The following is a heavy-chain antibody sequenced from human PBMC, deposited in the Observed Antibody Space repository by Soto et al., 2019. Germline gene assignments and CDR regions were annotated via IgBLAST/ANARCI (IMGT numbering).Heavy chain of an antibody. J-gene: IGHJ4*02. CDR2: INAGNGNT. Sequence: QVQLVQSGAEVKKPGASVKVSCKASGYTFTSYAMHWVRQAPGQRLEWMGWINAGNGNTKYSQKFQGRVTITRDTSASTAYMELSGLRSEDTAVYYCARWGDCTNGVCFLYFDYWGQGTLVTVSS. V-gene: IGHV1-3*01. CDR1: GYTFTSYA. CDR3: ARWGDCTNGVCFLYFDY. D-gene: IGHD2-8*01.